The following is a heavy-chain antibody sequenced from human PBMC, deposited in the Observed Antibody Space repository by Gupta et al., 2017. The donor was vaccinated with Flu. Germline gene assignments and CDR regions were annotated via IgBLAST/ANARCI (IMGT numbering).Heavy chain of an antibody. CDR3: ARRPLGITGAIIY. Sequence: GPFGGYYWTWIRQPPGKGLEWIGEINEGGNTNYNPSLKSRLTISVDTSKNQFSLKLDSVTAADTAVYYCARRPLGITGAIIYWGQGTLVTVS. V-gene: IGHV4-34*01. D-gene: IGHD1-7*01. CDR1: GPFGGYY. CDR2: INEGGNT. J-gene: IGHJ4*02.